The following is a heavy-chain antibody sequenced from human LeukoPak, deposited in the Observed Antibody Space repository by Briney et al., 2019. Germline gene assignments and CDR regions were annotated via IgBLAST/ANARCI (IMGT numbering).Heavy chain of an antibody. CDR1: GFTVSSNY. D-gene: IGHD3-22*01. V-gene: IGHV3-66*01. CDR3: ARDGYYYDSSGYYNFDY. CDR2: IYSGGST. Sequence: TGGSLRLSCAASGFTVSSNYMSWVRQAPGKGLEGVSVIYSGGSTYYADSVKGRFTISRDNSKNTLYLQMNSLRAEDTAVYYCARDGYYYDSSGYYNFDYWGQGTLVTVSS. J-gene: IGHJ4*02.